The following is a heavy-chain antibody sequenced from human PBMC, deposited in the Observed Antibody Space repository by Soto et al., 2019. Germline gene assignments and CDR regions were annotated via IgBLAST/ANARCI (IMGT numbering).Heavy chain of an antibody. V-gene: IGHV4-59*01. Sequence: SETLSLTCTVSGGSISGYYWSWIRQPPGEGLEWIGEINYGGFTNYNPSLASRVTISLDTSKNQFSLKLNSVTAADTAVYYCARGRSYYGGDCYSDHFDYWGQGTPVTVSS. CDR3: ARGRSYYGGDCYSDHFDY. J-gene: IGHJ4*02. D-gene: IGHD2-21*02. CDR2: INYGGFT. CDR1: GGSISGYY.